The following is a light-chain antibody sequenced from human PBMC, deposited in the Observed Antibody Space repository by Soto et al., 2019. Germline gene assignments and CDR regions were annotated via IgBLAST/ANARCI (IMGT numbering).Light chain of an antibody. J-gene: IGKJ4*01. Sequence: DIVMTQSPDSLAVSLGERATINCKSSQNLLYSSNNKNYLAWYQQKPGQTPKLLIYWASTRESGVPDRFSGSGSGTDFTLTISSLQAEDVAVYYCQQYDRTPLTFGGGTKVEIK. CDR2: WAS. CDR3: QQYDRTPLT. V-gene: IGKV4-1*01. CDR1: QNLLYSSNNKNY.